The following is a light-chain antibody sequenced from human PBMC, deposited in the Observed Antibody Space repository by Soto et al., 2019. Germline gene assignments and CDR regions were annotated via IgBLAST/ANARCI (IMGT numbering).Light chain of an antibody. CDR1: SSNIGSNY. CDR2: SDN. CDR3: NSFTTSNTYV. Sequence: QSVLTQPPSASGTPGQRVTISCSGSSSNIGSNYVYWYQQLPGMAPKLLIYSDNRRPSGVPDRLSGSKSGTSASLAISGLRSEDEADYYCNSFTTSNTYVFGNGTKLTVL. J-gene: IGLJ1*01. V-gene: IGLV1-47*02.